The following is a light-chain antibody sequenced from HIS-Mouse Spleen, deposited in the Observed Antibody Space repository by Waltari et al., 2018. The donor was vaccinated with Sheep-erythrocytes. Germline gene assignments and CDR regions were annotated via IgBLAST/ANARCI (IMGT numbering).Light chain of an antibody. CDR1: VLAKKY. Sequence: SYELTQPSSVSVSPGQTARITCSGDVLAKKYARWFQQKPGQAPVLVIYKDSERPSGIPERGSGSSSGTTVTLTISGAQVEDEADYYCYSAADNNLVFGGGTKLTVL. CDR2: KDS. CDR3: YSAADNNLV. V-gene: IGLV3-27*01. J-gene: IGLJ3*02.